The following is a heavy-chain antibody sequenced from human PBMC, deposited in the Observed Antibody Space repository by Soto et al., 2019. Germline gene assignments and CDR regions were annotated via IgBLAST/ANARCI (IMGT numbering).Heavy chain of an antibody. V-gene: IGHV4-34*01. CDR1: GGSFSGYY. D-gene: IGHD2-15*01. J-gene: IGHJ4*02. CDR2: INHSGST. CDR3: ARGRLYCSGGSCYSGGSYYFDY. Sequence: SETLSLTCAVYGGSFSGYYWSWIRQPPGKGLEWIGEINHSGSTNYKPSLKSRVTISVDTSKNQFSLKLSSVTAADTAVYYCARGRLYCSGGSCYSGGSYYFDYWGKGTLVTVSS.